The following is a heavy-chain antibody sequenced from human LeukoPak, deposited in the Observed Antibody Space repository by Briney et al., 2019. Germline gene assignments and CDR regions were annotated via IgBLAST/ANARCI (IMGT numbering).Heavy chain of an antibody. CDR3: ARDQGEYYDFWKYGFDP. V-gene: IGHV1-18*01. J-gene: IGHJ5*02. CDR1: GYTFTSYG. Sequence: ASVKVPCKASGYTFTSYGISWVRQAPGQGLEWMGWISAYNGNTNYAQKLQGRVTMTTDTSTSTAYMELRSLRSDDTAVYYCARDQGEYYDFWKYGFDPWGQGTLVTVSS. CDR2: ISAYNGNT. D-gene: IGHD3-3*01.